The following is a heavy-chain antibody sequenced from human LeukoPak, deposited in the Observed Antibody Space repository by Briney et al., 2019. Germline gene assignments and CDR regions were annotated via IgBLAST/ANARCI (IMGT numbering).Heavy chain of an antibody. V-gene: IGHV3-7*01. CDR2: IKQDGSEK. J-gene: IGHJ4*02. CDR1: GFTFSTYW. CDR3: ARDSAGNDC. D-gene: IGHD6-13*01. Sequence: GRSLRLSCAASGFTFSTYWMSWVRQAPGKGLEWVANIKQDGSEKYYVDSVKGRFTISRDNAKNSLYLQMNSLSAEDTAMYYCARDSAGNDCWGQGTLVTVSS.